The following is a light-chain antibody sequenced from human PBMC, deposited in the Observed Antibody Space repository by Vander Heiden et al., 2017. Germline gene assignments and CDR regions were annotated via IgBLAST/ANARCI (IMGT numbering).Light chain of an antibody. CDR2: DNN. CDR1: SFNIGSDY. CDR3: ATWDSSLSAGV. Sequence: QAVLTQPPSVSAAPGQRVTISCSGTSFNIGSDYVSWYQQVPGTAPKLLMEDNNQRPSGIPDRVAGSKSGTSATLAITGLQTGDEAEDDCATWDSSLSAGVFGGGTKLTVL. V-gene: IGLV1-51*01. J-gene: IGLJ2*01.